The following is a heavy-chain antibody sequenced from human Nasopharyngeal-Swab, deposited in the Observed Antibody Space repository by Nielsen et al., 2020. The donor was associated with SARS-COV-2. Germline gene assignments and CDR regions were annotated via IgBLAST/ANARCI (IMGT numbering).Heavy chain of an antibody. J-gene: IGHJ6*02. V-gene: IGHV1-46*01. Sequence: ASVKVSCKASGYTFTSYYMHWVRQAPGQGLEWMGIINPSGGSTSYAQKFQGRVTMTRDTSTSTAYMELRSLRSDDTAVYYCARWAGIGDYYYGMDVWGQGTTVTVSS. D-gene: IGHD6-19*01. CDR1: GYTFTSYY. CDR2: INPSGGST. CDR3: ARWAGIGDYYYGMDV.